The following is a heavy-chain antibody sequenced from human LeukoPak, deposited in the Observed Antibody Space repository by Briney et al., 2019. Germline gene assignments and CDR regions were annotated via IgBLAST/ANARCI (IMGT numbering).Heavy chain of an antibody. CDR2: ISYDGSNK. D-gene: IGHD4-23*01. J-gene: IGHJ4*02. CDR3: ATYGGNSLDY. CDR1: GFTFSSYA. Sequence: GGSLRLSCAASGFTFSSYAMHWVRQAPGKGLEWVAVISYDGSNKYYADSVKGRFTISRDNSKNTLYLQMNSLRAEDTAVYYCATYGGNSLDYWGQGTLVTVSS. V-gene: IGHV3-30*04.